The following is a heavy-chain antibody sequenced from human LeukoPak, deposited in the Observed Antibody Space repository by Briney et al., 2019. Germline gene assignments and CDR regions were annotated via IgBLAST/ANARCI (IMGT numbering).Heavy chain of an antibody. V-gene: IGHV3-48*02. CDR2: ISTGSSTT. Sequence: GGSLRLSCAASEFAFSTYNMNWVRQARGKGLERVSYISTGSSTTYYADSVKGRFTISRDNVENSLYLQMNSLRDEDTAVYYCARVAAGYSVNYFDYWGQGTLVTVSS. CDR1: EFAFSTYN. CDR3: ARVAAGYSVNYFDY. J-gene: IGHJ4*02. D-gene: IGHD4-23*01.